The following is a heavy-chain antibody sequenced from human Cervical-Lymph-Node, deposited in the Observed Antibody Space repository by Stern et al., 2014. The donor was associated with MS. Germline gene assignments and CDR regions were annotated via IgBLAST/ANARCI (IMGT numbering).Heavy chain of an antibody. CDR1: GYSFIASG. J-gene: IGHJ6*02. CDR3: ARDIVATTRDFHGLDV. CDR2: ISAFNGDT. D-gene: IGHD5-12*01. Sequence: VHLVDSGAEVKKPWASVKVSCNASGYSFIASGVSCVRLLPGQALSWVGVISAFNGDTSYPRNLKGRVTLTTDTSTSTAYMELRSLRSDDTAVYYCARDIVATTRDFHGLDVWGQGTTVTVSS. V-gene: IGHV1-18*01.